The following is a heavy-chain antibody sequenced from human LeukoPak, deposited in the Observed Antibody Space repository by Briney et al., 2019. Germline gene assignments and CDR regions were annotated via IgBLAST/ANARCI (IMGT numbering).Heavy chain of an antibody. D-gene: IGHD1-26*01. V-gene: IGHV4-59*04. CDR1: GGSISYYY. J-gene: IGHJ4*02. Sequence: SKTLSLTCTVSGGSISYYYWGWIRQPPGKGLEWIGNIYHSGSTYYNASLQSRVTISIDTSKNQFSLRLNSVTAADTAMYYCAKSGGYGLIDCWGQGTLVTVSS. CDR2: IYHSGST. CDR3: AKSGGYGLIDC.